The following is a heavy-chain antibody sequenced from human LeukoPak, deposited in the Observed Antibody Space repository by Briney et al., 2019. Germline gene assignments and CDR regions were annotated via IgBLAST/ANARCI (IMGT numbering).Heavy chain of an antibody. V-gene: IGHV1-24*01. CDR3: ATAGPPHCSSTSCYTALKRYCEY. CDR1: GYTLTELS. Sequence: GASVKVSCKVSGYTLTELSMHWVRQAPGKGLEWMGGFDPEDGETIYAQKFQGRVTMTEDTSTDTAYMELSSLRSADTAVYYCATAGPPHCSSTSCYTALKRYCEYWGQGTLVTVSS. CDR2: FDPEDGET. D-gene: IGHD2-2*02. J-gene: IGHJ4*02.